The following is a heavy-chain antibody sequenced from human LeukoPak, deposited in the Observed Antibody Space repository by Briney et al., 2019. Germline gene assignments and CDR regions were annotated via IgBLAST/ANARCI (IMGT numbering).Heavy chain of an antibody. CDR1: GGSISSSNW. CDR3: TRGPNYGSGNSLFDY. J-gene: IGHJ4*02. Sequence: SETLSLTCAVSGGSISSSNWWSWVRQPPGKGLEWIGEIYHSGSTNYNPSLKSRVTISVDKSKNQFSLRLSSVTAADTAVYYCTRGPNYGSGNSLFDYWGQGTLVTVSS. D-gene: IGHD3-10*01. CDR2: IYHSGST. V-gene: IGHV4-4*02.